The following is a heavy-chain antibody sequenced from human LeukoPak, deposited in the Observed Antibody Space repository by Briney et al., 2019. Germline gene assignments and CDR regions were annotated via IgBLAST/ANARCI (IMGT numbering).Heavy chain of an antibody. Sequence: VASVKVSCKASGYTFTTLDINWVRQATGQGLEWMGWINPNSGNTGSAQRFQGRVTITRDTSISTAYMELSSLTSEDTAVYYCARVDGSADYWGQGTLVTVSS. D-gene: IGHD2-15*01. V-gene: IGHV1-8*03. CDR2: INPNSGNT. CDR3: ARVDGSADY. CDR1: GYTFTTLD. J-gene: IGHJ4*02.